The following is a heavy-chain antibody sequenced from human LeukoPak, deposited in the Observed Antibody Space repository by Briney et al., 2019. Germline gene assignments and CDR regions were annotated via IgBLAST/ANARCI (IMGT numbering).Heavy chain of an antibody. CDR1: GGSISSYY. J-gene: IGHJ4*02. CDR2: IYYSGST. D-gene: IGHD2-15*01. Sequence: SETLSLTCTVSGGSISSYYWSWIRQPPGKGLEWIGSIYYSGSTYYNPSLKSRVTISVDTSKNQFSLKLSSVTAADTAVYYCALLKGYYDNWGQGTLVTVSS. V-gene: IGHV4-59*05. CDR3: ALLKGYYDN.